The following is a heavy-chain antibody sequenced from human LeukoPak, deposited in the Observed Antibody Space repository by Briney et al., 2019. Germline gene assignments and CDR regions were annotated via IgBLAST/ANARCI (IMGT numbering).Heavy chain of an antibody. J-gene: IGHJ1*01. CDR3: ARVDLYSSSWYGDFRY. CDR1: GFTFSSYS. V-gene: IGHV3-48*04. D-gene: IGHD6-13*01. Sequence: GGSLRLSCAASGFTFSSYSMNWVRQAPGKGLEWVSYISSSSSTIYYADSVKGRFTISRDNAKNSLYLQMNSLRADDTAVYYCARVDLYSSSWYGDFRYWGQGTLVTVSS. CDR2: ISSSSSTI.